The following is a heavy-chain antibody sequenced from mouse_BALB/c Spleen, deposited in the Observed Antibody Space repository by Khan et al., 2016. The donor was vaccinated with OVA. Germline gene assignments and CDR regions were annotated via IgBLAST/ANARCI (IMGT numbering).Heavy chain of an antibody. V-gene: IGHV5-6-5*01. J-gene: IGHJ4*01. CDR2: INSGGST. Sequence: EVELVESGGGLVKPGGSLNLTCAASGFTFSTYAVSWISQTPAKRLEWVASINSGGSTYYPDSVKGRFTISRDDARNILYLQMSSLRSEDTAMYYCTRLVDYWGQGTSVTVSS. CDR1: GFTFSTYA. CDR3: TRLVDY.